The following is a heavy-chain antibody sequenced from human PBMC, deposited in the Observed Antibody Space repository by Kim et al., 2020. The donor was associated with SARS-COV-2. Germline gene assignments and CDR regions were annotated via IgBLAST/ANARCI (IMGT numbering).Heavy chain of an antibody. CDR1: GFTFGDYA. J-gene: IGHJ4*02. D-gene: IGHD3-10*01. Sequence: GGSLRLSCTASGFTFGDYAMSWVRQAPGKGLEWVGFIRSKAYGGTTEYAASVKGRFTISRDDSKSIAYLQMNSLKTEDTAVYYCTRVWGGGSYYGSGSFDYWGQGTLVTVSS. V-gene: IGHV3-49*04. CDR2: IRSKAYGGTT. CDR3: TRVWGGGSYYGSGSFDY.